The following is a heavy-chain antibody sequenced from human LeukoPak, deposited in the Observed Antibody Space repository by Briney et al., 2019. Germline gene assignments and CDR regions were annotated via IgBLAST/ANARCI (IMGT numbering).Heavy chain of an antibody. J-gene: IGHJ4*02. CDR1: GFTFSSYS. V-gene: IGHV3-48*04. CDR3: ARDLLYLPDY. Sequence: GGSLRLSCAASGFTFSSYSMNWVRQAPGKGLEWVSCISSSGSSIYYADSVKARFTISRDNAKNSLYLQMNSLRAEDTAVYYCARDLLYLPDYWGQGILVTVSS. D-gene: IGHD1-26*01. CDR2: ISSSGSSI.